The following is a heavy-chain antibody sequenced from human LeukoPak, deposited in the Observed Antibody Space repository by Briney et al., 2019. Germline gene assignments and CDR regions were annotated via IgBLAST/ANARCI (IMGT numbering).Heavy chain of an antibody. J-gene: IGHJ4*02. D-gene: IGHD4-17*01. Sequence: PGGSLRLSCGGSGFTFSSYAMSWLRQGPGKGLEWVSSLSGSDRTTYYADSVKGRFTISRDNSKNTLYLQMSSLRGEDTAVYYCAKGSPRAYGDYPEYWGQGTLVTVSS. V-gene: IGHV3-23*01. CDR1: GFTFSSYA. CDR2: LSGSDRTT. CDR3: AKGSPRAYGDYPEY.